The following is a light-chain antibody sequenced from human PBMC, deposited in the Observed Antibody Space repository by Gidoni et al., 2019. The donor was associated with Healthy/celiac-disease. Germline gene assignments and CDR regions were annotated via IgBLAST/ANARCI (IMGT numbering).Light chain of an antibody. V-gene: IGKV3-15*01. CDR1: QSVSSN. CDR3: QQYNNWPPYT. CDR2: GAS. J-gene: IGKJ2*01. Sequence: EIVMTQSTATLSVSPGERATLSCRASQSVSSNLAWYQQKPGQAPRLLIYGASTRATGIPARFSGSGSGPEFTLTISSLQSEDFAVYYCQQYNNWPPYTFGQXTKLEIK.